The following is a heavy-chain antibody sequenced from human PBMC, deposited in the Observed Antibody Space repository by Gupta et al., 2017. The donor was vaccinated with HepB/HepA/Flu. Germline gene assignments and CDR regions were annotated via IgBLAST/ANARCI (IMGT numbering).Heavy chain of an antibody. CDR3: AKELGKDGTFSGDFDY. D-gene: IGHD2-8*02. CDR1: EFTFNNYG. J-gene: IGHJ4*02. Sequence: EVQLLESGGGLVQPGGSLRLSCEASEFTFNNYGMAWVRQAPGKGLEWVSSIGEIGDETYYADSVKGRFTISRDNSKNTLYLQMNNLRAEDTASYYCAKELGKDGTFSGDFDYWGQGTLVTVSS. CDR2: IGEIGDET. V-gene: IGHV3-23*01.